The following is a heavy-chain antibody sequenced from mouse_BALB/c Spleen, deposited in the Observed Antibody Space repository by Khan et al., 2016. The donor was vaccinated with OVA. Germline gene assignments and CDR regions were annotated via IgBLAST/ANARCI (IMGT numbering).Heavy chain of an antibody. CDR3: ARGGFAY. J-gene: IGHJ3*01. Sequence: EVQLVESGGGLVQPGGSRKLSCAASGFTFIDYGMARARQTPGKGRERIAFISSVAYSIDYADTVTGRFTISRENAKNTLYLEMSSLRSDDTAMYYGARGGFAYWGQGTLVTVSA. V-gene: IGHV5-15*02. CDR2: ISSVAYSI. CDR1: GFTFIDYG.